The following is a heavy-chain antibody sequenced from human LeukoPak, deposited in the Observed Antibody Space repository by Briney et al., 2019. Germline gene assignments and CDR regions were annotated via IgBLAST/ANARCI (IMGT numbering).Heavy chain of an antibody. Sequence: PSGTLSLTCTVSGGSISSGGYYWSWIRQHPGKGLEWIGYIYYSGSTYYNPSLKSRVTISVDTSKNQFSLKLSSVTAADTAVYYCARETWDTAMVTNWFDPWGQGTLVTVSS. CDR2: IYYSGST. J-gene: IGHJ5*02. CDR1: GGSISSGGYY. CDR3: ARETWDTAMVTNWFDP. V-gene: IGHV4-31*03. D-gene: IGHD5-18*01.